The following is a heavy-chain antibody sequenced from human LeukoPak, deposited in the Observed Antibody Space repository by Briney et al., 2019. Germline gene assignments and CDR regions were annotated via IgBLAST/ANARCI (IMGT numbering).Heavy chain of an antibody. CDR2: ISYDGSNK. V-gene: IGHV3-30*03. CDR3: ARELGNRWFGELSRPMGYFDY. Sequence: GGSLRLSCAASGFTFSSYGMHWVRQAPGKGLEWVAVISYDGSNKYYADSVKGRFTISRDNSKNTLYLQMNSLRAEDTAVYYCARELGNRWFGELSRPMGYFDYWGQGTLVTVSS. CDR1: GFTFSSYG. D-gene: IGHD3-10*01. J-gene: IGHJ4*02.